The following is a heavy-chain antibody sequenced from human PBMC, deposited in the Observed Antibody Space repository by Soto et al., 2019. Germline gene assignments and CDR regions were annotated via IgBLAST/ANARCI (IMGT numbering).Heavy chain of an antibody. CDR2: IYYSGST. J-gene: IGHJ3*02. CDR3: ARGVYYYDSSGYYLDAFDI. D-gene: IGHD3-22*01. Sequence: SETLSLTCTVSGGSISSGGYYWSWIRQHPGKGLEWIGYIYYSGSTYYNPSPKSRVTISVDTSKNQFSLKLSSVTAADTAVYYCARGVYYYDSSGYYLDAFDIWGQGTMVTVS. CDR1: GGSISSGGYY. V-gene: IGHV4-31*03.